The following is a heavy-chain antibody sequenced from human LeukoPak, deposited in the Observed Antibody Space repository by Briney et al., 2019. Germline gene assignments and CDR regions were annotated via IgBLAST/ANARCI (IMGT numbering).Heavy chain of an antibody. CDR2: ISASSGST. J-gene: IGHJ4*02. Sequence: PGGSLTLSWAPSGLIFSNNALSWVRQAPGKGLEWVSAISASSGSTYYADSVKARFTISRDNSKNTLYLKMNSLRAEETAVYFCAKDMFTSSWLPFDYWGQGTLVTVSS. CDR1: GLIFSNNA. D-gene: IGHD6-13*01. V-gene: IGHV3-23*01. CDR3: AKDMFTSSWLPFDY.